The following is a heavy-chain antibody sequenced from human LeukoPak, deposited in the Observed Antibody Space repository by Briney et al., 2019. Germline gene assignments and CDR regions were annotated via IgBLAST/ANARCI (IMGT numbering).Heavy chain of an antibody. CDR2: ISGSGDDI. Sequence: PGGSLRLSCAASRFTFSDYYMSWIRQAPGKGLEWISYISGSGDDIHYADSVKGRFTISRDNAKNSLYLQMNSLRAEDTAVYYCARGTSYLGGVGDPWGQGTLVTVSS. V-gene: IGHV3-11*01. J-gene: IGHJ5*02. CDR3: ARGTSYLGGVGDP. CDR1: RFTFSDYY. D-gene: IGHD2-15*01.